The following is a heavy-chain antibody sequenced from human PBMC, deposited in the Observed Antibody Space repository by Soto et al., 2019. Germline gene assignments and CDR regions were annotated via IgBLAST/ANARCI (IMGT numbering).Heavy chain of an antibody. CDR3: ARGGFDWFPYYYYGMDV. CDR1: GGSFSGYY. J-gene: IGHJ6*02. Sequence: SETLSLTCAVYGGSFSGYYWSWIRQPPGKGLEWIGEINHSGSTNYNPSLKSRVTISVDTSKNQFSLKLSSVTAADTAVYYCARGGFDWFPYYYYGMDVCGQGTTVTGSS. V-gene: IGHV4-34*01. CDR2: INHSGST. D-gene: IGHD3-9*01.